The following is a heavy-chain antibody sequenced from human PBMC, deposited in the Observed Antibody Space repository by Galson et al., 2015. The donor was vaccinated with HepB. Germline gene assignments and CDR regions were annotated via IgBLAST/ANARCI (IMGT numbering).Heavy chain of an antibody. CDR3: ARADKRWLQLTFDI. CDR1: GFTFSSYA. V-gene: IGHV3-30*04. D-gene: IGHD5-24*01. J-gene: IGHJ3*02. CDR2: ISYDGSNK. Sequence: SLRLSCAASGFTFSSYAMHWVRQAPGKGLEWVAVISYDGSNKYYADSVKGRFTISRDNSKNTLYLQMNSLRAEDTAVYYCARADKRWLQLTFDIWGQGTMVTVSS.